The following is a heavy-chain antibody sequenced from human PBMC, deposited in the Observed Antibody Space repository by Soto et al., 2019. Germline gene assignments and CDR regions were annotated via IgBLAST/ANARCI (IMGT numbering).Heavy chain of an antibody. CDR2: IHYSGSA. V-gene: IGHV4-59*01. D-gene: IGHD5-18*01. CDR3: ARAHSSGYVFLGY. CDR1: GDSITSYF. J-gene: IGHJ4*02. Sequence: SETLSLTCSVSGDSITSYFWSWIRQPPRKGLEWIGYIHYSGSATYSPSLKSRLTISVDTSRNQFSLKLGSVTAADTAVYYCARAHSSGYVFLGYWGQGTLVTVSS.